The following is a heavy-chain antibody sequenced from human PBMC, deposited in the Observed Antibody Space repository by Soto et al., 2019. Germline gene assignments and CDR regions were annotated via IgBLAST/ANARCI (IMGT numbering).Heavy chain of an antibody. Sequence: SETLSLTCAVYGGSFSDYYWSWIRQPPGKGLEWIGEINHSGSTNYNPSLKSRVTISVDTSKNQFSLRLSSVTAADTAVYYCATNYGGNYYYGMDVWGQGTTVT. CDR3: ATNYGGNYYYGMDV. CDR2: INHSGST. J-gene: IGHJ6*02. D-gene: IGHD1-26*01. V-gene: IGHV4-34*01. CDR1: GGSFSDYY.